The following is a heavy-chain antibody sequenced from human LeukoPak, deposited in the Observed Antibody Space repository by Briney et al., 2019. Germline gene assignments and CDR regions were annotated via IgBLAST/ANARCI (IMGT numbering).Heavy chain of an antibody. CDR3: ARPGYYYDSSGYYY. D-gene: IGHD3-22*01. CDR1: GGSFSGYY. J-gene: IGHJ4*02. Sequence: PSETLSLTCAVYGGSFSGYYWSWIRQPPGKGLEWIGEINHSGSTNYNPSLKSRVTISVDTPKNQFSLKLSSVTAADTAVYYCARPGYYYDSSGYYYWGQGTLVTVSS. V-gene: IGHV4-34*01. CDR2: INHSGST.